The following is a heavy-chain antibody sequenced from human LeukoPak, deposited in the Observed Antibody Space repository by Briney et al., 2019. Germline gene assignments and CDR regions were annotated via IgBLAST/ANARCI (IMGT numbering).Heavy chain of an antibody. CDR1: GFTFSSYW. CDR3: AKVGYDILTGTGDDAFDI. J-gene: IGHJ3*02. V-gene: IGHV3-23*01. Sequence: GGSLRLSCAVSGFTFSSYWMAWVRQAPGKGLEWVSAISGSGGSTYYADSVKGRFTISRDNSKNTLYLQMNSLRAEDTAVYYCAKVGYDILTGTGDDAFDIWGQGTMVTVSS. D-gene: IGHD3-9*01. CDR2: ISGSGGST.